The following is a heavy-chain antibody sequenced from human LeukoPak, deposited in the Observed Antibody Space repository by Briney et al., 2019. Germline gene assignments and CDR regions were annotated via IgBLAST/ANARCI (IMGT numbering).Heavy chain of an antibody. D-gene: IGHD3-10*01. V-gene: IGHV4-30-2*01. CDR3: ARHLGGSGSHDAFDI. Sequence: PSETLSLTCAVSGDSISSGGYSWSWIRQPPGKGLEWIGYIYHSGSTYYNPSLKSRVTISVDRSKNQFSLKLSSVTAAGTAVYYCARHLGGSGSHDAFDIWGQGTMVAVSS. CDR2: IYHSGST. J-gene: IGHJ3*02. CDR1: GDSISSGGYS.